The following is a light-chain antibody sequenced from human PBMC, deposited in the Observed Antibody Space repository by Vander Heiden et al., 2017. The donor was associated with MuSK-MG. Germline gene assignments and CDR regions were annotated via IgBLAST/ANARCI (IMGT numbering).Light chain of an antibody. J-gene: IGKJ3*01. V-gene: IGKV1-9*01. CDR3: QQLNSYPLVT. CDR2: AAS. CDR1: QGISSY. Sequence: DIQLTQSPSFLSASVGDRVTTTCRTSQGISSYLAWYQQKPAKAPKLLIYAASTLQSGVPSRFSGSGSWTEFTLTISSLQPEDFATYYCQQLNSYPLVTFGPGAKVDIK.